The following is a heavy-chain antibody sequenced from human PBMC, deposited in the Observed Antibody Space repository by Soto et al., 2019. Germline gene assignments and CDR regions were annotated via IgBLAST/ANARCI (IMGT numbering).Heavy chain of an antibody. CDR1: GFSFTTYG. CDR3: ARGGVTGSVGMFGSPLDI. Sequence: QVQRVESGGCWVQPGRSLRLSCVATGFSFTTYGMHWFRQAPGKGLEWVAVIGYDGNNKYYADSVEGRFTIARDKSKNTVYLQMQSLRGDDTAVYYCARGGVTGSVGMFGSPLDIWGQGTVVTVSS. J-gene: IGHJ3*02. CDR2: IGYDGNNK. V-gene: IGHV3-33*01. D-gene: IGHD3-10*02.